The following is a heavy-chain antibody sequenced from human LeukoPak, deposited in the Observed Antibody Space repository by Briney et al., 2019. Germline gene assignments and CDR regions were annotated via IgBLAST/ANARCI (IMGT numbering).Heavy chain of an antibody. CDR3: ARPTTVTTISADAFDI. Sequence: GGSLRLSCAASGFTFSSYSMHWVRQAPGKGLEWVSYISSTSSTIYYADSVKGRFTISRDNGKNSLYLQMNSLRAEDSSVYYCARPTTVTTISADAFDIWGQGTMVTVSS. J-gene: IGHJ3*02. CDR2: ISSTSSTI. D-gene: IGHD4-17*01. CDR1: GFTFSSYS. V-gene: IGHV3-48*01.